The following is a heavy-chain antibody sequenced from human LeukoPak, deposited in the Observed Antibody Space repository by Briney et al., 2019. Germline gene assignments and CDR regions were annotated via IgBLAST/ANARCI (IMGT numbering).Heavy chain of an antibody. J-gene: IGHJ4*02. CDR1: GYTFTSYA. CDR2: INAGNGNT. V-gene: IGHV1-3*01. CDR3: ARDLGYSTSWYGG. Sequence: ASVKVSCKASGYTFTSYAMHWVRQAPGQSLEWMGWINAGNGNTKYSQKFQGRVTMTRDTSTSTVYMELSSLRSEDTAVYYCARDLGYSTSWYGGWGQGTLVTVSS. D-gene: IGHD6-13*01.